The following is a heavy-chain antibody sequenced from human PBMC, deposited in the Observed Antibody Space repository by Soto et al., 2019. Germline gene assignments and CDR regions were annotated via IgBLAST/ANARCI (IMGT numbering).Heavy chain of an antibody. CDR3: ARDRLVPAAISPWFDP. CDR1: GGSISSGDYY. J-gene: IGHJ5*02. V-gene: IGHV4-30-4*01. D-gene: IGHD2-2*01. CDR2: IYYSGST. Sequence: SETLSLTCTVSGGSISSGDYYWSWIRQPPGKGLEWIGYIYYSGSTYYNPSLKSRVTISVDTSKNQFSLKLSSVTAADTAVYYCARDRLVPAAISPWFDPWGQGTLVTVSS.